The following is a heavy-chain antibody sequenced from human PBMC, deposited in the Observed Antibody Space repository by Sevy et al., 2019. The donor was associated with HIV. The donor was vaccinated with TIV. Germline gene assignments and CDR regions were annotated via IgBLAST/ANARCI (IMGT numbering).Heavy chain of an antibody. D-gene: IGHD1-26*01. CDR2: ISPYDGDT. Sequence: ASVKVSCQSSGYNFNIYTIHWVRQARRQGLEWVGRISPYDGDTDYAHNFHGRVSLTMDTSTSTAYLGLTSLRSDDTAVYFCTRDTWELLTGIAYYYSGMDVWGQGTTVTVSS. CDR1: GYNFNIYT. V-gene: IGHV1-18*01. CDR3: TRDTWELLTGIAYYYSGMDV. J-gene: IGHJ6*02.